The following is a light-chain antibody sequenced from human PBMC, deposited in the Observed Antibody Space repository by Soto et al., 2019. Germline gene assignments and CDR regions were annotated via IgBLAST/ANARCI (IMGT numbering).Light chain of an antibody. CDR1: SSNIGSNT. CDR3: AAWDDSLNGVV. CDR2: SNN. V-gene: IGLV1-44*01. J-gene: IGLJ2*01. Sequence: QSVLTQPPSASGTPGQRVTISCSGSSSNIGSNTVNWYQQLPGTDPKLLIYSNNQRHSGVPDRFSGSKSGTSASLAISGLQSEDEADYYCAAWDDSLNGVVFGGGTKLTVL.